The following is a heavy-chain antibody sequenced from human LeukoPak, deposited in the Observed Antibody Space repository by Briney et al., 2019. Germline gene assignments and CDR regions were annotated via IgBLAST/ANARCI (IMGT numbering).Heavy chain of an antibody. J-gene: IGHJ4*02. CDR2: MYSGGNT. Sequence: GGSLRLSCAASGITVSSNYMSWVRQAPGKGLEWVSVMYSGGNTYYADSVKGRFTISRDKSKNTLYLQMNSLRAEDTAVYYCARGIGSTVFFDHWGQGTLVTVSS. CDR1: GITVSSNY. D-gene: IGHD4-17*01. CDR3: ARGIGSTVFFDH. V-gene: IGHV3-53*01.